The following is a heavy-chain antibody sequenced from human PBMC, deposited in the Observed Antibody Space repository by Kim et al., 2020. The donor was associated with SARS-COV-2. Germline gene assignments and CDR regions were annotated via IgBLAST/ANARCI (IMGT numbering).Heavy chain of an antibody. V-gene: IGHV4-34*01. CDR2: INHSGST. CDR1: GGSFSGYY. J-gene: IGHJ5*02. D-gene: IGHD3-10*01. CDR3: ARALLWFGELLS. Sequence: SETLSLTCAVYGGSFSGYYWSWIRQPPGKGLEWIGEINHSGSTNYNPSLKSRVTISVDTSKNQFSLKLSSVTAADTAVYYCARALLWFGELLSWGQGTLVTVSS.